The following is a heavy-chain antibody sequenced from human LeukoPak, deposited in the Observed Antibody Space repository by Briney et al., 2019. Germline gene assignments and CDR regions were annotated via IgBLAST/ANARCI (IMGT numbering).Heavy chain of an antibody. D-gene: IGHD6-19*01. CDR3: ARGLEYSSGWYPRMDY. CDR1: GGSFSGYY. V-gene: IGHV4-34*01. CDR2: INHSGST. J-gene: IGHJ4*02. Sequence: SETLSLTCAVYGGSFSGYYWSWIRQPPGEGLEWIGEINHSGSTNYNPSLKSRVTISVDTSKNQFSLKLSSVTAADTAVYYCARGLEYSSGWYPRMDYWGQGTLVTVSS.